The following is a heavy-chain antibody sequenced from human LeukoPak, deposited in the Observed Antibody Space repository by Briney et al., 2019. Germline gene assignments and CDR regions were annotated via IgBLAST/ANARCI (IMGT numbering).Heavy chain of an antibody. CDR3: TRSFWNDLEYYYNGLDV. CDR2: ISGSGDST. J-gene: IGHJ6*02. Sequence: GGSLRLSCAGSGFNFSSYEMTWVRQAPGKGLEWVSAISGSGDSTYYADSVKGRFTISRDNSKNTLHLQMNSMRAEDTAVYYCTRSFWNDLEYYYNGLDVWGQGTTVPVSS. V-gene: IGHV3-23*01. CDR1: GFNFSSYE. D-gene: IGHD1-1*01.